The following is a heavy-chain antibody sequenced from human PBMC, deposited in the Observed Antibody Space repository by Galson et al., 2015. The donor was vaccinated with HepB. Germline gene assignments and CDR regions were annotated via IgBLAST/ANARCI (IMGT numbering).Heavy chain of an antibody. Sequence: SVKVSCKASGYTFTSYGISWVRQAPGQGLEWMGRINPNSGGTNYAQKFQGRVTMTRDTSISTAYMELSRLRSDDTAVYYCASAYCSSTSCYTAFDIWGQGTMVTVSS. CDR3: ASAYCSSTSCYTAFDI. CDR2: INPNSGGT. J-gene: IGHJ3*02. V-gene: IGHV1-2*06. CDR1: GYTFTSYG. D-gene: IGHD2-2*02.